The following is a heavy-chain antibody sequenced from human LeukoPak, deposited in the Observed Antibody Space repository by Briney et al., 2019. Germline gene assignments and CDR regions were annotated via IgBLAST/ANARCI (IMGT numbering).Heavy chain of an antibody. CDR3: ARAPRTTVVTQDALDI. J-gene: IGHJ3*02. Sequence: SQTLSLTCTVSGGSISSGSYYWSWIRQPAGKGLEWIGRIYTSGSTNYNPSLKSRVTISVDTSKNQFSLKLSSVTAADTAVYYCARAPRTTVVTQDALDIWGQGTMVTVSS. V-gene: IGHV4-61*02. CDR2: IYTSGST. D-gene: IGHD4-23*01. CDR1: GGSISSGSYY.